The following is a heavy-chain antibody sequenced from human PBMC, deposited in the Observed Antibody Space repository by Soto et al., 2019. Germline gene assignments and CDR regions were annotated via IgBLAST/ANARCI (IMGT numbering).Heavy chain of an antibody. CDR3: APYPYSSSRTLHYSGMDV. CDR2: IIPIFGTA. D-gene: IGHD6-13*01. V-gene: IGHV1-69*06. Sequence: QVQLVQSGAEVKKPGSSVKVSCKASGGTFSSYAISWVRQAPGQGLEWMGWIIPIFGTANYAQKFHGRVTITADKSPTKAYAVLSSMRYEATAVYHSAPYPYSSSRTLHYSGMDVWGQGTTVTVS. CDR1: GGTFSSYA. J-gene: IGHJ6*02.